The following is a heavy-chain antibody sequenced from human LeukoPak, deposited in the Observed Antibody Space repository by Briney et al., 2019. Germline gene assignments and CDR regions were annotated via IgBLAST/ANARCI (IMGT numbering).Heavy chain of an antibody. D-gene: IGHD3-3*01. CDR1: GGSISSGDYY. Sequence: PSETLSLTCTVSGGSISSGDYYWSWIRQPPGTGLEWIGYIYYSGSTYYNPSLKSRVTISVDTSKNQFSLKLSSVTAADTAVYYCARGRILEWLTALDYWGQGTLVTVSS. V-gene: IGHV4-30-4*08. J-gene: IGHJ4*02. CDR3: ARGRILEWLTALDY. CDR2: IYYSGST.